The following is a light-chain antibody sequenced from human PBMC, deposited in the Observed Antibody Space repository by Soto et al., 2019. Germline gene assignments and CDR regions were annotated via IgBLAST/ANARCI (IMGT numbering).Light chain of an antibody. CDR2: EVS. CDR3: DSFTTSNTWL. CDR1: SSDVGSSNR. J-gene: IGLJ3*02. Sequence: QSVLTQPPSVSGSPGQSVTISCTGTSSDVGSSNRVSWYQQAPGTAPKLTIYEVSNRPSGVPDRFSGSKSGNTASLTISGLQAEDEADYYCDSFTTSNTWLFGGGTKVTVL. V-gene: IGLV2-18*02.